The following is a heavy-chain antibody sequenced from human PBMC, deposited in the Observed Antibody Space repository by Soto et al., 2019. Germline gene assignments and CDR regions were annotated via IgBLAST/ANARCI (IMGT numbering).Heavy chain of an antibody. CDR3: ARRNSAYDYGLDY. CDR2: IYHGDSDT. CDR1: GYSFTNYW. V-gene: IGHV5-51*06. Sequence: EVQLVQSGTEMKKPGQSLKISCKGSGYSFTNYWIAWVRQMPGKGLEWMGIIYHGDSDTRYSPSFQGQVTISADKSISTVYLQWSSLKASDIAVYYCARRNSAYDYGLDYWGQGTLVTVSS. J-gene: IGHJ4*02. D-gene: IGHD5-12*01.